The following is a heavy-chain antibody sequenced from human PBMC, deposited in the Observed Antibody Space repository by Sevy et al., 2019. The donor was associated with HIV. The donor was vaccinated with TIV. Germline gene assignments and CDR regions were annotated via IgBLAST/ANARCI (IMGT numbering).Heavy chain of an antibody. J-gene: IGHJ6*02. CDR2: INPKRGGT. D-gene: IGHD2-2*02. V-gene: IGHV1-2*02. CDR1: GYTFTDYY. CDR3: ARVVEPAGIDPYYYGVDV. Sequence: ASVKVSCKASGYTFTDYYIHWVRQAPGQGLAWMGWINPKRGGTNYAQKFHGRVTMPRNTSIGKAYMELSRLRSDDTAVYYCARVVEPAGIDPYYYGVDVWGPGATVTVSS.